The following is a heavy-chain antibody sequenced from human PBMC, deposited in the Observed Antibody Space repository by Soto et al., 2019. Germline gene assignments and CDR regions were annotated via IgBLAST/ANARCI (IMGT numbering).Heavy chain of an antibody. CDR3: ARGRGDSKDAFDI. Sequence: SETLSLTCTVSGGSISSGGYYWSWIRQHPGKGLEWIGYIYYSGSTYYNPSLKSRVTISVDTSKNQFSLKLSSVTAADTAVYYCARGRGDSKDAFDIWGQGTMVTVSS. D-gene: IGHD7-27*01. CDR2: IYYSGST. J-gene: IGHJ3*02. V-gene: IGHV4-31*03. CDR1: GGSISSGGYY.